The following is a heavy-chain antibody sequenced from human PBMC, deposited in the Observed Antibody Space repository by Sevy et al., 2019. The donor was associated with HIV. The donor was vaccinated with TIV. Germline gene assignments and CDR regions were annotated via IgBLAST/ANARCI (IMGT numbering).Heavy chain of an antibody. Sequence: GGSLRLSCAASGFTFSRYSMNWVRQAPGKGLEWVASINANSSNIYYADSVKGRFTISRDNAKNSLYLQMNSVRAEDTAVYYCASDMFNGGNAVYGYWGQGTLVTVSS. D-gene: IGHD3-10*01. CDR1: GFTFSRYS. CDR2: INANSSNI. V-gene: IGHV3-21*06. CDR3: ASDMFNGGNAVYGY. J-gene: IGHJ4*02.